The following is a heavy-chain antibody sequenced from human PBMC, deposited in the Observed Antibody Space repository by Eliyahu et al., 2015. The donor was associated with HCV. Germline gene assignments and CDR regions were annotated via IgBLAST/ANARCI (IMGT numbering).Heavy chain of an antibody. CDR3: ARGLYPDY. V-gene: IGHV3-53*02. Sequence: EVQLVETGGGLIQPGGSLRLSCAASGFSVSSYYMSWVRQGPGKGLEWGSVIYSGGSTYYADSVKGRFTISRDDPKNTLYLQMNTLRAEDTAVYYCARGLYPDYWGQGTLVTVSS. CDR2: IYSGGST. D-gene: IGHD2-2*02. J-gene: IGHJ4*02. CDR1: GFSVSSYY.